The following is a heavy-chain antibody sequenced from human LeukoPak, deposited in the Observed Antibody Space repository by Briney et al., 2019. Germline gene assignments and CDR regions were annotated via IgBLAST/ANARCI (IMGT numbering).Heavy chain of an antibody. CDR2: IYPDDSDT. CDR1: GYIFSIYW. CDR3: VRGGKDGYRYYDS. V-gene: IGHV5-51*01. D-gene: IGHD5-24*01. Sequence: GESLKISCKGSGYIFSIYWIAWVRQMPGEGLECMGIIYPDDSDTRYSPPFQGRVTISADKSINTAYLHWSSLEASNTAVYYCVRGGKDGYRYYDSWGQGTLVTVSS. J-gene: IGHJ4*02.